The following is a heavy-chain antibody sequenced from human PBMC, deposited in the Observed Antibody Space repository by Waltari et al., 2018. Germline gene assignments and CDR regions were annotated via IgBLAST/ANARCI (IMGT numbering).Heavy chain of an antibody. CDR1: GGSMTNYY. V-gene: IGHV4-59*08. CDR3: ARRDSFTDF. D-gene: IGHD2-21*01. Sequence: QVQLQESGPGLVKPSETLSLICTVSGGSMTNYYWGWVRQPPGRGLEWIGDLYYSGSTYSAGSTAYNPYLKSRVTISINTPRDQFSLELRSVTAADTAVYYCARRDSFTDFWGQGTLIIVSS. J-gene: IGHJ4*02. CDR2: LYYSGST.